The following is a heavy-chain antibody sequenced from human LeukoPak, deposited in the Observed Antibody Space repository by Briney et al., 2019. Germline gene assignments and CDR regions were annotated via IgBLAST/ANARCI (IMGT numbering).Heavy chain of an antibody. D-gene: IGHD5-18*01. Sequence: GGSLRLSCAASGFTVSSNYMSWVRQAPGKGLEWVSVIHSGGSTYYADSVKGRFTISRDNSKNTLYLQMNSLRAEDTAVYYCAREDAAMGYCDYWGQGTLVTVSS. CDR3: AREDAAMGYCDY. CDR2: IHSGGST. J-gene: IGHJ4*02. CDR1: GFTVSSNY. V-gene: IGHV3-66*01.